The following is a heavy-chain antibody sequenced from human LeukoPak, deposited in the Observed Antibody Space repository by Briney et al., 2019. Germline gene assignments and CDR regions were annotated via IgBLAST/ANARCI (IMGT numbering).Heavy chain of an antibody. CDR3: AKVSGWDYYDSSGHDY. V-gene: IGHV3-23*01. Sequence: TGGSLRLSCAASGFTFSSYAMSWVRQAPGKGLEWVSAISGSGGSTYYADSVKGRFTISRDNSKNTLYLQMNSLRAEDTAVYYCAKVSGWDYYDSSGHDYWGQGTLVTDSS. J-gene: IGHJ4*02. CDR1: GFTFSSYA. CDR2: ISGSGGST. D-gene: IGHD3-22*01.